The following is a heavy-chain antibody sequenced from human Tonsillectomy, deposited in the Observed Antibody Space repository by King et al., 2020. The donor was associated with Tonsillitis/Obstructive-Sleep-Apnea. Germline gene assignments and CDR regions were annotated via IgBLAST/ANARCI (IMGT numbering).Heavy chain of an antibody. Sequence: QLVQSGAEIKKPGASVKVSCRASGYSFSLFYLHWVRQAPGQGLEWMGWIHPTSGVTHYVQKHQGGVTMTRDTSISTAYLELTGLTSDDTAVYYCARGVYGGDPNGGNPRYYYYLDVWGKGTTVTVSS. V-gene: IGHV1-2*02. D-gene: IGHD4-23*01. CDR2: IHPTSGVT. CDR3: ARGVYGGDPNGGNPRYYYYLDV. CDR1: GYSFSLFY. J-gene: IGHJ6*03.